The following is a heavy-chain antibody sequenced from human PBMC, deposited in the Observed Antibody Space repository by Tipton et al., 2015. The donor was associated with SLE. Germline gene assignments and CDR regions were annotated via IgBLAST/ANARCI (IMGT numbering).Heavy chain of an antibody. CDR1: GGSISSGGYY. V-gene: IGHV4-31*03. J-gene: IGHJ4*02. CDR3: ARGTLAVAAPYFDY. D-gene: IGHD6-19*01. CDR2: IYYSGST. Sequence: TLSLTCTVSGGSISSGGYYWSWIRQHPGRGLEWIGYIYYSGSTYYNPALKSRVTISVDTSKNQFSLKRSSVTAADTAVYYCARGTLAVAAPYFDYWGQGTLVTVSS.